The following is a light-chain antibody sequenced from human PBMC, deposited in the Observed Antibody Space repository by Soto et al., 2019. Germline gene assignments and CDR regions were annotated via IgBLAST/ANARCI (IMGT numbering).Light chain of an antibody. J-gene: IGLJ1*01. CDR1: SSNIGSNT. Sequence: QSVLTQPPSASGTPGQRVTISCSGSSSNIGSNTVNWYQQLPGTAPKLLIYSNNQRPSGVPDRFSGSKSGTSAPLAISGLQYEDEADYYCAAWDDSLNAQVFGNGTKLTV. CDR2: SNN. V-gene: IGLV1-44*01. CDR3: AAWDDSLNAQV.